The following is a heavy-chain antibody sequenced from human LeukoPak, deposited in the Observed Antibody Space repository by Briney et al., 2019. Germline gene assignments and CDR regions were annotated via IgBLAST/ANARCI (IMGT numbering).Heavy chain of an antibody. V-gene: IGHV1-8*01. CDR2: MNPNSGNT. D-gene: IGHD3-22*01. J-gene: IGHJ4*02. CDR3: ARLPVHYYDSRDC. Sequence: ASVKVSCRASGYTFTSYDINWVRQATGQGLEWMGWMNPNSGNTGYAQEFQGRVTMTRNTSISTAYMELSSLRSEDTAVYYCARLPVHYYDSRDCWGQRTLVTVSS. CDR1: GYTFTSYD.